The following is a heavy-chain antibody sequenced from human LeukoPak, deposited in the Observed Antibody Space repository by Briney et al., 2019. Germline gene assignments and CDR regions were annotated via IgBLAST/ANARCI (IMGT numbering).Heavy chain of an antibody. J-gene: IGHJ4*02. Sequence: GASVNVSCKASGYTFIFYYIHWVRQAPGQGLEWMGWTNPKSGGTNYAQKFQGRVTMTRDTSITTAYMELSRLRSDDTAVYYCTRELGCSGGSCYPDYWGQGTLVTVSA. D-gene: IGHD2-15*01. V-gene: IGHV1-2*02. CDR2: TNPKSGGT. CDR1: GYTFIFYY. CDR3: TRELGCSGGSCYPDY.